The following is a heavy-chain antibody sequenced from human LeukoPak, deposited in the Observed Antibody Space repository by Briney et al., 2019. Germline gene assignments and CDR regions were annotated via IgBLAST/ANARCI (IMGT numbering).Heavy chain of an antibody. D-gene: IGHD3-22*01. CDR2: IIPIFGTA. J-gene: IGHJ5*02. CDR3: ARDDDGYYGWFDP. V-gene: IGHV1-69*13. Sequence: SVKVSCKASGGTFSIYAISWVRQAPGQGLEWMGGIIPIFGTANYAQKSQGRVTITADESTSTAYMELSSLRSEDTAVYYCARDDDGYYGWFDPWGQGTLVTVSS. CDR1: GGTFSIYA.